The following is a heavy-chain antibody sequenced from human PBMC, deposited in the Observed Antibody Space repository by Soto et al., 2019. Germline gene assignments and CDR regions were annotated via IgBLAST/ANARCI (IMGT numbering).Heavy chain of an antibody. CDR3: AKDDYYDYIWGSYLSTDY. Sequence: GGSLRLSCAASGFTFSSYAMSWVRQAPGKGLEWVSAISGNGGSTYYADSVKGRFTISRDNSKNTLYLQMNGLRAEDTAVYYCAKDDYYDYIWGSYLSTDYWGQGTLVTVSS. CDR1: GFTFSSYA. D-gene: IGHD3-16*01. V-gene: IGHV3-23*01. J-gene: IGHJ4*02. CDR2: ISGNGGST.